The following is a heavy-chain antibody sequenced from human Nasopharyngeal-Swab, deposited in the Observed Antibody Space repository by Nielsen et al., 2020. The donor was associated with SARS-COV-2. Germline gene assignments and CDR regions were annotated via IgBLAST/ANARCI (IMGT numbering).Heavy chain of an antibody. J-gene: IGHJ6*02. D-gene: IGHD6-6*01. CDR3: ARVRGRSSSFQGGMDV. V-gene: IGHV1-69*13. CDR2: IIPIFGTA. Sequence: SVKVSCKASEGTFSSYAISWVRQAPGQGLEWMGGIIPIFGTANYAQKFRGRVTITADESTSTAYMELSSLRSEDTAVYYCARVRGRSSSFQGGMDVWGQGTTVTVSS. CDR1: EGTFSSYA.